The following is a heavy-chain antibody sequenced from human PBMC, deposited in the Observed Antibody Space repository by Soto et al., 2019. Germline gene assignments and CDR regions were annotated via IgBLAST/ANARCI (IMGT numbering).Heavy chain of an antibody. Sequence: QVPLQASGPGLVTPSGTLSLTCAVSGGSISSSNWWWWARHPPGKGLEWIGAIYHSGSTNYNPSLKRRVTISVDKSTDQYSLKLSSVTAADTAVYYWACFGHLGYWGQGTLVTVAS. V-gene: IGHV4-4*02. CDR2: IYHSGST. CDR1: GGSISSSNW. J-gene: IGHJ4*02. D-gene: IGHD3-3*01. CDR3: ACFGHLGY.